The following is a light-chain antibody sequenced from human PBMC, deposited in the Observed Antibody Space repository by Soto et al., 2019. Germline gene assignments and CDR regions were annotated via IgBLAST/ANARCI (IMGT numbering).Light chain of an antibody. CDR2: AAP. J-gene: IGKJ1*01. V-gene: IGKV1-5*01. Sequence: DIQMTQSPSTLSASVGDRVTITCRASQSISSWLAWYQQKPGKAPKLLIYAAPTLQSGVPSRFSGSGSGTDFTLTISCLQSEDFATYYCQQYYSYPRTFGQGTKVDIK. CDR1: QSISSW. CDR3: QQYYSYPRT.